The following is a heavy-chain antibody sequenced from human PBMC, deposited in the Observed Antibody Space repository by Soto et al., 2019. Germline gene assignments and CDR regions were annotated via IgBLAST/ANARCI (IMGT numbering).Heavy chain of an antibody. CDR3: AKNPPRKISGSYLAELIDY. V-gene: IGHV3-23*01. CDR1: GFTFSSYA. J-gene: IGHJ4*02. D-gene: IGHD1-26*01. Sequence: PGGSLRLSCAASGFTFSSYAMSWVRQAPGKGLEWVSAISGSGGSTYYADSVKGRFTISRDNSKNTLYLQMNSLRAADTAVYYCAKNPPRKISGSYLAELIDYWGQGTLVTVSS. CDR2: ISGSGGST.